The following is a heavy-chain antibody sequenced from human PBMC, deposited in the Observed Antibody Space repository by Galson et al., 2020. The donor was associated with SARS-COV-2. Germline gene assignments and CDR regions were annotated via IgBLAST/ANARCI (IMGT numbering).Heavy chain of an antibody. J-gene: IGHJ4*02. Sequence: GGSLRLSCEVSGFRFSQFAMSWVRQAPGKGLEWVSSISGSGGSIYYADSVKGRFTISRDASKNTLYLQMNSLRAEDTAIYFCAKDMYSGTYYKWDFWGQGTLVTVSS. CDR3: AKDMYSGTYYKWDF. CDR2: ISGSGGSI. CDR1: GFRFSQFA. V-gene: IGHV3-23*01. D-gene: IGHD1-26*01.